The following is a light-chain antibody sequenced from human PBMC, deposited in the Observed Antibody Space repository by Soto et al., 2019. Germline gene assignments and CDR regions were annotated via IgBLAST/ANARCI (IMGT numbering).Light chain of an antibody. CDR1: QSLTSSF. V-gene: IGKV3-20*01. CDR3: QQYGRLPLS. CDR2: GAS. J-gene: IGKJ4*01. Sequence: EILLTQSPGTLSLSPGDRATLSCRASQSLTSSFLAWYQQTPGQTPRLLIYGASIRATDLPDRFSGSGSGTDFTLTIRRLETEDFAVYFFQQYGRLPLSFVEGTKVEIK.